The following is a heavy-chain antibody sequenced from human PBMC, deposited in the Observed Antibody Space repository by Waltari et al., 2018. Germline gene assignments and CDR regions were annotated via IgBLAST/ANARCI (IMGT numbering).Heavy chain of an antibody. D-gene: IGHD1-7*01. CDR2: ISWNSGSI. V-gene: IGHV3-9*03. Sequence: EVQLVESGGGLVQPGRSLRLSCAASGFTFDDYAMHWVRQAPGKGLEWVSGISWNSGSIGYADSVKGRFTISRDNAKNSLYLQMNSLRAEDMALYYCAKEVEAGTTAFDTWGQGTMVTVSS. CDR1: GFTFDDYA. CDR3: AKEVEAGTTAFDT. J-gene: IGHJ3*02.